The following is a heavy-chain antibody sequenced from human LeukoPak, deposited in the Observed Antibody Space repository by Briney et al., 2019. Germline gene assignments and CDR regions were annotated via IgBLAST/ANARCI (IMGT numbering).Heavy chain of an antibody. CDR3: ARPKY. CDR1: GDSINNGYY. V-gene: IGHV4-38-2*01. CDR2: VYHSGTT. Sequence: SETLSLTCDVSGDSINNGYYWAWIRQPPGKGLEWIGSVYHSGTTYYNPSLKSRLTISVDTSKSHFSLKLSSVTAADTAVYYCARPKYWGQGTLVTVSS. J-gene: IGHJ4*02.